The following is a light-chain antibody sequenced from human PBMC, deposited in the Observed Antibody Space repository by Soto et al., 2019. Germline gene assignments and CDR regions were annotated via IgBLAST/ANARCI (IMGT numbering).Light chain of an antibody. J-gene: IGKJ4*01. CDR2: GAS. CDR1: QSVSATY. Sequence: EVVLTQSPGTLSLSPGERATLSCRASQSVSATYIAWYQQKSGQAPRLLLYGASSRATGIPARFSGSGSGTDFTLTISSLQSEDFAIYYCQQYNTWLSLTFGGGTKVDIK. V-gene: IGKV3-20*01. CDR3: QQYNTWLSLT.